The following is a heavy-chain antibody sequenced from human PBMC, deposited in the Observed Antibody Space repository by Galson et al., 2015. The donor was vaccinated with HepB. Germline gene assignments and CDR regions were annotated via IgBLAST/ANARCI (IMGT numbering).Heavy chain of an antibody. Sequence: VKVSCKASGYTFTSYGVHWVRQAPGQRLEWMGWINAGNGDTKYSQKFQGRVTITRDTSASTAYVELSRLRSEDTAVYYCVRGVARVAPNWFDPWGQGTLVTVSS. D-gene: IGHD5-12*01. CDR3: VRGVARVAPNWFDP. CDR2: INAGNGDT. J-gene: IGHJ5*02. V-gene: IGHV1-3*01. CDR1: GYTFTSYG.